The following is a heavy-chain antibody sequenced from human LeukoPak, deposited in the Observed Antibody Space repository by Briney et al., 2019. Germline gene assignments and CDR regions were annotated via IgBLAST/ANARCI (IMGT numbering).Heavy chain of an antibody. CDR2: INGDGTTT. CDR3: ATGNYYDSRGYYTFGH. J-gene: IGHJ4*02. D-gene: IGHD3-22*01. CDR1: GFTFNKYW. Sequence: PGGSLRLSCAASGFTFNKYWMHWVRQVPGKGLVWVSRINGDGTTTSYADSVKGGFTISRDNAKNTLYLQMSGLRVEDTAVYYCATGNYYDSRGYYTFGHWGQGALVTVSS. V-gene: IGHV3-74*01.